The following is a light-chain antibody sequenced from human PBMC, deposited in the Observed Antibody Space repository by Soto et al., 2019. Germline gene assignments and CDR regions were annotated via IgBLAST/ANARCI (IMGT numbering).Light chain of an antibody. CDR2: GAS. V-gene: IGKV3-15*01. CDR3: QQYHNWPRT. Sequence: EIVMTQSPATLSVSPGERATLSCRASQSVGANVAWYQQRFGQAPRLLMYGASIRATSFPARFSGSGSGTEFTLTIRSLQSEDVAIYYCQQYHNWPRTFGQGTKVDIK. CDR1: QSVGAN. J-gene: IGKJ1*01.